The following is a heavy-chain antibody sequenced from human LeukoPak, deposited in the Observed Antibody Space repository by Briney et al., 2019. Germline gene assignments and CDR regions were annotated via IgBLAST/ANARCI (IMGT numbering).Heavy chain of an antibody. CDR1: GFTFSIYQ. Sequence: GGSLRLSCGVSGFTFSIYQMTWVRQAPGKGLQGVSYITSTWTTIHYADSVKGRFTICRDNADNALLVQMNSLRAEDTAVSYCARIYSSGRGNDALDIWGQGTMVSVSS. CDR2: ITSTWTTI. J-gene: IGHJ3*02. CDR3: ARIYSSGRGNDALDI. D-gene: IGHD6-19*01. V-gene: IGHV3-48*03.